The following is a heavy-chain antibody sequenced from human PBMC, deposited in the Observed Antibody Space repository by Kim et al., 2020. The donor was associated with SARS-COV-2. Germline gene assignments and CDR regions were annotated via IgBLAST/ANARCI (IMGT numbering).Heavy chain of an antibody. D-gene: IGHD6-19*01. J-gene: IGHJ4*02. V-gene: IGHV3-23*01. CDR2: LTGSGATT. CDR3: AKGCGAVAGRMV. CDR1: GFTFSTYP. Sequence: GGSLRLSCVASGFTFSTYPMIWVRQAPGKGLDWVSGLTGSGATTYYADSVRGRFTISRDNSKNTLYLQMNSLRVEDTAVYYWAKGCGAVAGRMVGGQGTRFTLSS.